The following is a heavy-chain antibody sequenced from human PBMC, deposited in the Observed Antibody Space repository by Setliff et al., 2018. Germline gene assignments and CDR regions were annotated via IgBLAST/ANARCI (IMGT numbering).Heavy chain of an antibody. CDR2: IYTSGST. CDR3: ARQSVRGLADNNWFDP. CDR1: GDSINSGTYY. D-gene: IGHD2-15*01. Sequence: SETLSLTCSVSGDSINSGTYYWSWIRQPAGKGLEWIGRIYTSGSTNYNPSLKSRVTISVDTSKNQFSLKLTSVTAADTAIYYCARQSVRGLADNNWFDPWGQGTLVTVSS. J-gene: IGHJ5*02. V-gene: IGHV4-61*02.